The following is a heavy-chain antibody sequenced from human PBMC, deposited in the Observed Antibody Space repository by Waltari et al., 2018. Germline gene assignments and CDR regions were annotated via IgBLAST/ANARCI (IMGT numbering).Heavy chain of an antibody. CDR1: GYTFTSYA. Sequence: QVQLVQSGAEVKKPGASVKVSCKASGYTFTSYALHWVRRAPGQRLEWMGWINAGNGNTKYSQKFQGRGTITRDTSASTAYMELSSVTAADTAVYYCAREREGIVVAPWYWGQGTLVTVSS. D-gene: IGHD3-22*01. J-gene: IGHJ4*02. V-gene: IGHV1-3*01. CDR3: AREREGIVVAPWY. CDR2: INAGNGNT.